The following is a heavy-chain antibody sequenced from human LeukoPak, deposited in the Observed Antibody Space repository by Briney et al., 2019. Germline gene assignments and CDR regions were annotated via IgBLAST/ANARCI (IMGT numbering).Heavy chain of an antibody. CDR3: ARTGSTVTMLYPFDH. CDR1: GGSIRSYY. CDR2: IYYSGST. V-gene: IGHV4-59*01. J-gene: IGHJ4*02. Sequence: ETLSLTCTVSGGSIRSYYWGWIRQPPGKGLEWIGYIYYSGSTNYNPSLKSRVSISVDTSKNQFSLKLSSVTAADTAVYYCARTGSTVTMLYPFDHWGQGTLVTVSS. D-gene: IGHD4-17*01.